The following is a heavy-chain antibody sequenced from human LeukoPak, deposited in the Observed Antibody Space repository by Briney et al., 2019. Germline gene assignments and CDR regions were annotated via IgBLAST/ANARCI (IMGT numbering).Heavy chain of an antibody. V-gene: IGHV1-46*01. D-gene: IGHD2-2*01. Sequence: ASVKVSCKASGYTFTSYYMHWVRQAPGQGLEWMGIINPSGGSTSYAQKFQGKVTMTRDTSTSTVYMELSSLRSEDTAVYYCARAPPRVVPAATPDDYWGQGTLVTVSS. CDR2: INPSGGST. J-gene: IGHJ4*02. CDR1: GYTFTSYY. CDR3: ARAPPRVVPAATPDDY.